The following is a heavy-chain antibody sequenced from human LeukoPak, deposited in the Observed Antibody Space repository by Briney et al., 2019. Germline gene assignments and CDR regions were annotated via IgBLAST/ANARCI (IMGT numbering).Heavy chain of an antibody. J-gene: IGHJ4*02. Sequence: GGALRILCGAFWFTLSRYSMNWVRPAPGEGVEWGSFLYCNYCYIYYADSVKGRFTISRDNAKNSLYLQMNSLRAEDTAVYYCARASSYYDFWSGQLQWGHLDYWGQGTLVTVSS. CDR3: ARASSYYDFWSGQLQWGHLDY. V-gene: IGHV3-21*01. CDR1: WFTLSRYS. CDR2: LYCNYCYI. D-gene: IGHD3-3*01.